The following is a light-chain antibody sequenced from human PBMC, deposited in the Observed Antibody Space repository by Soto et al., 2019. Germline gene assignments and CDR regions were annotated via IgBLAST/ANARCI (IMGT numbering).Light chain of an antibody. CDR1: QGVSSW. CDR2: AAT. J-gene: IGKJ1*01. CDR3: LQVANFPRT. Sequence: DIQMTQSPSSVSASVGDRVTITCRASQGVSSWLAWYQQKPGKAPKYVIQAATMLQSGFPSRFAGSGSGRDFTLTIHTLQPEDSATYYCLQVANFPRTFGQGTKVDIK. V-gene: IGKV1-12*01.